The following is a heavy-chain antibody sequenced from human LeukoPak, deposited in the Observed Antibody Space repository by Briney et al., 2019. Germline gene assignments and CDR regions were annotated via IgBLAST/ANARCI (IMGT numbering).Heavy chain of an antibody. V-gene: IGHV1-2*02. Sequence: ASVKVSCKASGYTFTGYYMHWVRQAPGQGLEWMGWINPNSGGTNYAQKFQGRVTMTRDTSISTAYMELSRLRSDDTAVYYCARDGQTGSSWLDYWGQGTLVTVSS. CDR3: ARDGQTGSSWLDY. D-gene: IGHD6-13*01. CDR2: INPNSGGT. J-gene: IGHJ4*02. CDR1: GYTFTGYY.